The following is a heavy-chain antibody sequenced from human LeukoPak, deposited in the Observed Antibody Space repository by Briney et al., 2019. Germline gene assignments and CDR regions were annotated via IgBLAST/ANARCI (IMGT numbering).Heavy chain of an antibody. J-gene: IGHJ6*02. Sequence: GASVKVSCKASGYTFTSYGISWVRQAPGQGLEWMGWISAYNGNTNYAQKLQGRVTMTTDTSTSTAYMELRSLRSDDTAVYYCARRGGSGLVGYYYYYGMDVWGQGTTVTVSS. D-gene: IGHD2-15*01. CDR2: ISAYNGNT. CDR3: ARRGGSGLVGYYYYYGMDV. V-gene: IGHV1-18*01. CDR1: GYTFTSYG.